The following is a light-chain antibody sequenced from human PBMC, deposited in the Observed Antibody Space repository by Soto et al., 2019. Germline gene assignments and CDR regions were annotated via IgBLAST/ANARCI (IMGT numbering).Light chain of an antibody. V-gene: IGLV2-8*01. CDR3: NSYGGSSNVI. Sequence: QSALTQPPSASGSPGQSVTISCTGTSSDVGGYNYVSWYQQHPGKAPKLMIYEVSKRPSGVPDRFSGSKSGNTASLTVSGLQADDEADYYCNSYGGSSNVIFGGGTKLTVL. CDR2: EVS. J-gene: IGLJ2*01. CDR1: SSDVGGYNY.